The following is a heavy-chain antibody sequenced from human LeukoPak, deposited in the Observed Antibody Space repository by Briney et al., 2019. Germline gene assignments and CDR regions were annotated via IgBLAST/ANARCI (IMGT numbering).Heavy chain of an antibody. D-gene: IGHD6-13*01. V-gene: IGHV1-18*01. Sequence: ASVKVSCKPSGYTFTSYGISWVRQAPGQGLEWMGWISAYNGNTNYAQKLQGRVTMTTDTSTSTAYMELRSLRSDDTAVYYCARAEVRGSIAAAVPFDYWGQGTLVTVSS. CDR1: GYTFTSYG. CDR2: ISAYNGNT. CDR3: ARAEVRGSIAAAVPFDY. J-gene: IGHJ4*02.